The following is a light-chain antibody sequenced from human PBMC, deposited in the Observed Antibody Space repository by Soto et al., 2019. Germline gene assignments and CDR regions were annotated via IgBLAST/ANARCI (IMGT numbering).Light chain of an antibody. CDR1: QSVSSY. V-gene: IGKV3-11*01. J-gene: IGKJ5*01. Sequence: EIVLTQSPATLSLSPGERATLSCRASQSVSSYLAWYQQKPGQAPRLLIYDASNRATGIPARFSGSGSGTDFTLTISSLEPEDFAVYSCQQYNNWPFTFGQGTRLEI. CDR3: QQYNNWPFT. CDR2: DAS.